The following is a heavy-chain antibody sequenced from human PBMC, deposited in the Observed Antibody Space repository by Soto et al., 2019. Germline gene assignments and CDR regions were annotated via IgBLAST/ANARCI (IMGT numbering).Heavy chain of an antibody. CDR2: IIPMFGTA. Sequence: QVQLVQSGADVKKPGASVKVSCKASGGTFNTYAISWVRQAPGQGLEWMGGIIPMFGTANYAQNFQGRVTILADESTRTAYMELSRLRSEDTAVYYCAREAPYRGPTSHFDYWGQGTLVTVSS. J-gene: IGHJ4*02. CDR1: GGTFNTYA. CDR3: AREAPYRGPTSHFDY. V-gene: IGHV1-69*01. D-gene: IGHD3-10*01.